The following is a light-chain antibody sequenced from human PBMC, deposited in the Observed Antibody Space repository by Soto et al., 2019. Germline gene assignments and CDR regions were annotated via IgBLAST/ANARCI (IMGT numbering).Light chain of an antibody. CDR2: GAS. V-gene: IGKV3-20*01. Sequence: EILLTQSPGTLSLSPGDRATLSCRASQSLSNSFLAWYQQKPGQTPRPLISGASIRATDIPDRFSGSGSGTDFTLTISRLEPEDFAVYFCQQYGRLPLSFGGGTKVEIK. CDR3: QQYGRLPLS. J-gene: IGKJ4*01. CDR1: QSLSNSF.